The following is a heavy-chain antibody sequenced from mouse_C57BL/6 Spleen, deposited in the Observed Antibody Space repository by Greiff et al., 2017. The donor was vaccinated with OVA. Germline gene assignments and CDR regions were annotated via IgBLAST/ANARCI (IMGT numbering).Heavy chain of an antibody. CDR3: ARSPYHWYFDV. CDR1: GYAFSSSW. J-gene: IGHJ1*03. Sequence: QVQLQQSGPELVKPGASVKISCKASGYAFSSSWMNWVKQRPGTGLEWIGRIYPGDGDTNYNGKFKGKPTLPADKSSSTAYMQLSSLTSEDSAVYFCARSPYHWYFDVWGTGTTVTVSS. V-gene: IGHV1-82*01. CDR2: IYPGDGDT.